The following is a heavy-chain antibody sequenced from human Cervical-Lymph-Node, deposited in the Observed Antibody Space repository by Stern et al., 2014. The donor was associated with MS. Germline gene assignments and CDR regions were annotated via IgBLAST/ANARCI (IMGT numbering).Heavy chain of an antibody. CDR2: MNPNSGHT. CDR1: GYSFTNYD. V-gene: IGHV1-8*01. Sequence: VQLEESGAEVKKPGASVKVSCKASGYSFTNYDINWVRQAPGQGLEWMGWMNPNSGHTGLKPKFQGRVTMTRNTSMSTAYMQMSSLTSEDTAVYYCVREDRNFHYYGMDVWGQGTTLTVSS. CDR3: VREDRNFHYYGMDV. J-gene: IGHJ6*02. D-gene: IGHD1-7*01.